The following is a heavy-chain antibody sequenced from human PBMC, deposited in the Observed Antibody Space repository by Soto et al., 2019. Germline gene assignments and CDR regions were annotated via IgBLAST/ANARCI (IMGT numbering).Heavy chain of an antibody. CDR1: GGSLSSHW. CDR2: IFYTGIT. J-gene: IGHJ4*01. D-gene: IGHD3-22*01. CDR3: ARGGYDFSGVNFGEGFDF. V-gene: IGHV4-59*11. Sequence: SETLSLTCSVSGGSLSSHWWTWIRQPPGKGLQWVGHIFYTGITKYNPSLQSRVSISVDTSKDHFSLTLNSVTAADTAVYYCARGGYDFSGVNFGEGFDFWGQGIPVTVSS.